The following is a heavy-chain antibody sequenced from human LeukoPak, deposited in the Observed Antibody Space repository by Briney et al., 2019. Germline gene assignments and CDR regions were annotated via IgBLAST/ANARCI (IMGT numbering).Heavy chain of an antibody. CDR1: GGSISSYY. CDR3: ARATTYYDFWSGYYTGNYFDY. CDR2: IYYSGST. J-gene: IGHJ4*02. Sequence: SETLSLTCTVSGGSISSYYWSWIRQPPGKGLEWIGSIYYSGSTYYNPSLKSRVTISVDTSKNQFSLKLSSVTAADTAVYYCARATTYYDFWSGYYTGNYFDYWGQGTLVTVSS. D-gene: IGHD3-3*01. V-gene: IGHV4-39*07.